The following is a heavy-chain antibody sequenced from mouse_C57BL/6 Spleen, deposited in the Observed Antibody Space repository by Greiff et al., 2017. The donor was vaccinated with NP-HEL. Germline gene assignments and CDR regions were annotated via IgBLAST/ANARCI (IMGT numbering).Heavy chain of an antibody. V-gene: IGHV1-9*01. CDR3: ARGPFYYSSRGYFDV. CDR1: GNTFTGYW. J-gene: IGHJ1*03. D-gene: IGHD1-1*01. Sequence: VQLQQSGAELMKPGASVKLSCKATGNTFTGYWIEWVKQRPGHGLEWIGEILPGSGSTNYNEKFKGKATFTADTSSNTAYMQLRSLTTEDSAIYYCARGPFYYSSRGYFDVWGTGTTVTVSS. CDR2: ILPGSGST.